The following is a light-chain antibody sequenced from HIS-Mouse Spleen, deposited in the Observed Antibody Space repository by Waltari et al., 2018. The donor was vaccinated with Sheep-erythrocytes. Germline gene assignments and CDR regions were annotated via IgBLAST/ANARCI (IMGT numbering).Light chain of an antibody. Sequence: DIQMTQSPSSVSASVGDRVTITCRASQGISRWLGLYQQKPGKARKLLIYAASSLQSGVPSRFSGSGSGTDFTLTISSLQPEDFATYYCQQANSFPPTFGQGTKVEIK. CDR2: AAS. J-gene: IGKJ1*01. CDR1: QGISRW. V-gene: IGKV1-12*01. CDR3: QQANSFPPT.